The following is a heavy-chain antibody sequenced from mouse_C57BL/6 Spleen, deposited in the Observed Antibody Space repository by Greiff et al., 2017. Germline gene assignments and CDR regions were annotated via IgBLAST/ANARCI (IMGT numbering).Heavy chain of an antibody. CDR3: AFYDYDWYFDV. Sequence: VQLQQSGPGLVKPSQSLSLTCSVTGYSITSGYYWNWIRQFPGNKLKWMGNIRYDGSNNYNPSLKNRISITRDTSKNQYFLKLNSVTTEDTATYYGAFYDYDWYFDVWGTGTTVTVSS. V-gene: IGHV3-6*01. CDR1: GYSITSGYY. D-gene: IGHD2-4*01. J-gene: IGHJ1*03. CDR2: IRYDGSN.